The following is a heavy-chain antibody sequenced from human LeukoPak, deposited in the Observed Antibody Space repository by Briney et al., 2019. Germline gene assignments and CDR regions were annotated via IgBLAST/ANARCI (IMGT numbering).Heavy chain of an antibody. V-gene: IGHV1-2*02. Sequence: ASVKVSCKASGYTFTGYYMHWVRQAPGQGLEWMGWINPNSGGTNYAQKFQGRVTMTRDTSISTAYMELSRLRSDDTAVYYCARDRFGLVVPAAILNYWGQGTLDTVSS. CDR2: INPNSGGT. CDR3: ARDRFGLVVPAAILNY. J-gene: IGHJ4*02. CDR1: GYTFTGYY. D-gene: IGHD2-2*02.